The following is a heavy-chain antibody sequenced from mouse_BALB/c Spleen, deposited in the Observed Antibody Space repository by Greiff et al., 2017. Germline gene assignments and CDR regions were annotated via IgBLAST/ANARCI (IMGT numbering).Heavy chain of an antibody. CDR2: IYPGNGDT. CDR1: GYTFTSYW. J-gene: IGHJ2*01. D-gene: IGHD2-1*01. V-gene: IGHV1-5*01. CDR3: TTGGNYYFDY. Sequence: EVQLQQSGTVLARPGASVKMSCKASGYTFTSYWMHWVKQRPGQGLEWIGAIYPGNGDTSYNQKFKGKAKLTAVTSSSTAYMELSSLTNEDSAVYYCTTGGNYYFDYWGQGTTLTVSS.